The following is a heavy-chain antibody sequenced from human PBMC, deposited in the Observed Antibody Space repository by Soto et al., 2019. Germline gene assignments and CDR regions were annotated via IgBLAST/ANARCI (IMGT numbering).Heavy chain of an antibody. J-gene: IGHJ4*02. V-gene: IGHV4-4*02. CDR1: GGSFTSNNW. D-gene: IGHD1-7*01. CDR3: ASRDPGTSVDY. CDR2: IYRTGST. Sequence: SETLSLTCAVSGGSFTSNNWWTWVRQPPGQGLEWIGEIYRTGSTNYSPSLKSRVTISLDKSENQFSLKVTSLSAADTAVYYCASRDPGTSVDYWGQGTLVTVSS.